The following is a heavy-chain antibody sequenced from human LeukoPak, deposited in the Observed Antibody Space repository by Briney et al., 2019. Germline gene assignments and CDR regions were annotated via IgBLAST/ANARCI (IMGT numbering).Heavy chain of an antibody. CDR3: ARDPRIAAQGRRFDY. CDR2: ISAYNGNT. CDR1: GYTFTSYG. J-gene: IGHJ4*02. Sequence: ASVKVSCKASGYTFTSYGISWVRQAPGQGLEWMGWISAYNGNTNYAQKLQGRVTMTTDTSTSTAYMELRSLRSDDTAVYYCARDPRIAAQGRRFDYWGQGTLVTVSS. D-gene: IGHD6-6*01. V-gene: IGHV1-18*01.